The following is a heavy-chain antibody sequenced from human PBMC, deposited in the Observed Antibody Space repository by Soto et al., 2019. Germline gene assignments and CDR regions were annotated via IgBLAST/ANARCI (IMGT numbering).Heavy chain of an antibody. CDR2: IYYSGIT. V-gene: IGHV4-59*01. D-gene: IGHD1-20*01. CDR1: GGSISIYY. CDR3: ARYKSNYYYGMDV. J-gene: IGHJ6*02. Sequence: PSETLSLTCTVSGGSISIYYWSWIRQPPGKGLEWIGYIYYSGITNYNPSLKSRVTTSVDTSKNQFSLKLSSVTAADTAVYYCARYKSNYYYGMDVWGQGTTVTVSS.